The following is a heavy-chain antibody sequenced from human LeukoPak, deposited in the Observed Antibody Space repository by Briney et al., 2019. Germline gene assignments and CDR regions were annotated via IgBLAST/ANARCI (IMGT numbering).Heavy chain of an antibody. Sequence: GGSLRLSCSASGFTFSSYAMHWVRQAPGKGLEYVSAISSNGGSTYYADSVKGRFTISRDNSKNTLYLQMNSLRREDTAVYYCARRGGTSGWGAFDIWGQGTMVTVSS. CDR3: ARRGGTSGWGAFDI. CDR1: GFTFSSYA. J-gene: IGHJ3*02. CDR2: ISSNGGST. D-gene: IGHD2-2*01. V-gene: IGHV3-64*04.